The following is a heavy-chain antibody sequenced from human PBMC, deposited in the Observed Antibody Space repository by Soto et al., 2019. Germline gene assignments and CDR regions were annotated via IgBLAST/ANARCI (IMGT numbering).Heavy chain of an antibody. D-gene: IGHD3-3*01. J-gene: IGHJ4*02. V-gene: IGHV2-5*02. CDR1: GFSLSTSGVG. CDR3: AHMPFDFWSGYYTYFDY. CDR2: IYWDDDK. Sequence: SGPTLVNPTQTLTLTCTFSGFSLSTSGVGVGWIRQPPGKALEWLALIYWDDDKRYSPSLKSRLTITKDTSKNQVVLTMTNMDPVDTATYYCAHMPFDFWSGYYTYFDYWGQGTLVTVSS.